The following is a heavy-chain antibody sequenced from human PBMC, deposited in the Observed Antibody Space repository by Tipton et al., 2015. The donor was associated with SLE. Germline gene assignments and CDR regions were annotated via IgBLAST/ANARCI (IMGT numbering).Heavy chain of an antibody. Sequence: TLSLTCTVSGGSISSYYWSWIRQPPGKGLEWIGYIYYSGSTNYNPSLKSRVTISVDTSKNQFSLKLSSVTAADTAVYYCARSLFYYDSSGYFENHDAFDIWGQGTMATVSS. CDR2: IYYSGST. CDR3: ARSLFYYDSSGYFENHDAFDI. V-gene: IGHV4-59*01. CDR1: GGSISSYY. D-gene: IGHD3-22*01. J-gene: IGHJ3*02.